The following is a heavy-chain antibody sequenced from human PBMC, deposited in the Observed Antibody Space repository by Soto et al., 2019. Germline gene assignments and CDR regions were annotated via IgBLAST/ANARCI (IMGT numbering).Heavy chain of an antibody. CDR2: ITWSSRNI. J-gene: IGHJ4*02. Sequence: PGGSLRLSCEASGFSFGDYAMHWVRQAPGKGLEWVSGITWSSRNIVYADSVKGRFTISKDNAKSSLFLQMNSLRPEDTALYYCVKDVHGDFGHLGFWGQGTLVTVSS. CDR3: VKDVHGDFGHLGF. D-gene: IGHD4-17*01. V-gene: IGHV3-9*01. CDR1: GFSFGDYA.